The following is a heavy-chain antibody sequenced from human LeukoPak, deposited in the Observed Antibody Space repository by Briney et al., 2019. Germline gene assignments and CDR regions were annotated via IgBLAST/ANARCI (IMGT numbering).Heavy chain of an antibody. D-gene: IGHD2-15*01. Sequence: GGSLRLSCAASGFTFSSYWMSWVRQAPGKGLEWVANIKQDGSEKYYVDSVKGRFTISRDNAKNSLYLQMNSLRAEDTAVYYCARAASGGSCYATGGCFWFDPWGQGTLVTVSS. CDR1: GFTFSSYW. J-gene: IGHJ5*02. V-gene: IGHV3-7*01. CDR2: IKQDGSEK. CDR3: ARAASGGSCYATGGCFWFDP.